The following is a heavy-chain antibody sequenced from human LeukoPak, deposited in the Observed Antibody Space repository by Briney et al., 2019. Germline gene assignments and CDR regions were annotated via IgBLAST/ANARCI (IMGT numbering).Heavy chain of an antibody. CDR2: ISSSSSTI. V-gene: IGHV3-48*01. CDR3: ARAFCGADCYSYYYYAMDV. Sequence: PGGSLRLSCAASGFTFSSYSMNWVRQAPGKGLEWVSYISSSSSTIYYADSVKGRFTISRDNAKNSLYLQMNSLRAEDTAVYYCARAFCGADCYSYYYYAMDVWGQGTTVTVPS. CDR1: GFTFSSYS. J-gene: IGHJ6*02. D-gene: IGHD2-21*02.